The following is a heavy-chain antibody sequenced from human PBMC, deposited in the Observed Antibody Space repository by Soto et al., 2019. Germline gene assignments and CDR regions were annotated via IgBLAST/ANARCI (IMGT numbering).Heavy chain of an antibody. CDR3: ARALGYSSTSRLDL. Sequence: QVQLVQSGAEVEKPGASVKVSCKASGYTFTTYDFNWVRQAPGHGLEWMGWMKPDTGNTGYAQKVQGRVTMTRDSSISTAFMALSGLTAEDTAVYYCARALGYSSTSRLDLWGQGTLVTVSS. J-gene: IGHJ4*02. V-gene: IGHV1-8*01. CDR1: GYTFTTYD. D-gene: IGHD6-19*01. CDR2: MKPDTGNT.